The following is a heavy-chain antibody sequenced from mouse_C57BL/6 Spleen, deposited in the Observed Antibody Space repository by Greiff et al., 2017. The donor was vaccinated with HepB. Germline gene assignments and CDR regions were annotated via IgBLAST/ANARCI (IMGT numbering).Heavy chain of an antibody. CDR2: IDPKSGGT. CDR3: ARSFITTVVHWYFDV. D-gene: IGHD1-1*01. V-gene: IGHV1-72*01. Sequence: QVQLQQPGAELVKPGASVKLSCKASGYTFTSYWMHWVKQRPGRGLEWIGRIDPKSGGTKYNEKFKSKATLTVDKPSSTAYMQLSSLTSEDSAVYYCARSFITTVVHWYFDVWGTGTTVTVSS. J-gene: IGHJ1*03. CDR1: GYTFTSYW.